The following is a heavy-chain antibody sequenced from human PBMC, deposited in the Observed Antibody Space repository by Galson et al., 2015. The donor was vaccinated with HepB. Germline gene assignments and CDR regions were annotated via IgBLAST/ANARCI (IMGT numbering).Heavy chain of an antibody. CDR1: GSSFTSYW. CDR2: IYPGDSDT. V-gene: IGHV5-51*01. Sequence: QSGAAVKKPGESLKISWKGSGSSFTSYWIGWVRQIPGNGLAWMGIIYPGDSDTIYSPSFQGQVTISADKSISTAYLHLSSLKASDTAMYYCARQQETHSKWLEAFHDAFDIWGQGTMVTVSS. CDR3: ARQQETHSKWLEAFHDAFDI. J-gene: IGHJ3*02. D-gene: IGHD6-19*01.